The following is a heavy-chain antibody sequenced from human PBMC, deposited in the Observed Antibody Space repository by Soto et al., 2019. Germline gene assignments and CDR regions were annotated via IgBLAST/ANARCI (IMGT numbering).Heavy chain of an antibody. J-gene: IGHJ4*02. CDR3: ARHASNYGVDY. Sequence: TLSLTCTVSGGSISSSSYYWGWIRQPPGKGLEWIGSIYYSGSTYYNPSLKSRVTISVDTSKNQFSLKLSSVTAADTAVYYCARHASNYGVDYWGQGTLVTVSS. D-gene: IGHD3-16*01. CDR1: GGSISSSSYY. V-gene: IGHV4-39*01. CDR2: IYYSGST.